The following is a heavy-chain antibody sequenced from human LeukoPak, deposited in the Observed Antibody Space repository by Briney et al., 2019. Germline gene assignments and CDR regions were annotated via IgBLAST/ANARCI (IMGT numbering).Heavy chain of an antibody. J-gene: IGHJ6*02. D-gene: IGHD2-2*01. CDR2: IWHDGSNK. CDR1: GFTFSSYG. Sequence: GGSLRLSCAASGFTFSSYGMHWVRQAPGKGLEWVAVIWHDGSNKYYADSVKGRFTISRDNSKNTLYLKMNSLRAEDTAVYYCARVAGYCSSTSCWANYYYYGMDVWGQGTTVTVSS. V-gene: IGHV3-33*01. CDR3: ARVAGYCSSTSCWANYYYYGMDV.